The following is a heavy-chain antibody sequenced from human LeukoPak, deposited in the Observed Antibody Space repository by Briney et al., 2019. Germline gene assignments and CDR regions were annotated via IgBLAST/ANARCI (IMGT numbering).Heavy chain of an antibody. CDR2: IDYSGST. CDR1: GGSISSSSYY. V-gene: IGHV4-39*01. Sequence: SETLSLTCTVSGGSISSSSYYWGWIRQPPGKGLEGIGSIDYSGSTYYNPALKSRVTISVDTSKNRFSLKLSSVTAADTAVYYCARHEGGYEYYYYYGMYVWGQGTTVTVSS. J-gene: IGHJ6*02. D-gene: IGHD5-12*01. CDR3: ARHEGGYEYYYYYGMYV.